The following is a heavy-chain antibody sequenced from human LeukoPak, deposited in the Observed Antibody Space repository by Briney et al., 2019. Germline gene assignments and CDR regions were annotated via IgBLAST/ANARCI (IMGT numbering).Heavy chain of an antibody. D-gene: IGHD1-7*01. J-gene: IGHJ4*02. CDR1: GFTFSSYA. V-gene: IGHV3-30*04. CDR2: ISYDGSNK. Sequence: GGSLRLSYAASGFTFSSYAMHWVRQAPGKGLEWVAVISYDGSNKYYADSVKGRFTISRDNSKNTLYLQMNSLRAEDTAVYYCARSYNWNYVGVDWGQGTLVTVSS. CDR3: ARSYNWNYVGVD.